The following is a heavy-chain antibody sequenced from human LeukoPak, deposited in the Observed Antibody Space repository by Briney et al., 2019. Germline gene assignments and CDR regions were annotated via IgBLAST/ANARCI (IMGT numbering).Heavy chain of an antibody. CDR1: GFTVSSNY. Sequence: GGSLRLSCAASGFTVSSNYMSWVRQAPGKGLEWVSSISSSSSYIYYADSVKGRFTISRDNAKNSLYLQMNSLRAEDTAVYYCARDLRFMVRGVWGYWGQGTLVTVSS. CDR2: ISSSSSYI. J-gene: IGHJ4*02. CDR3: ARDLRFMVRGVWGY. D-gene: IGHD3-10*01. V-gene: IGHV3-21*01.